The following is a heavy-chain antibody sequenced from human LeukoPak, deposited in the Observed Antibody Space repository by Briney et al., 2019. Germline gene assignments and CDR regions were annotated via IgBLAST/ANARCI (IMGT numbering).Heavy chain of an antibody. Sequence: ASVKVSCKASGYTFTSYDINWVRQATGQGLEWMGWMNPNSGNTGCAQKFQGRVTMTTDTSTSTAYMDLRSLRSDDTAVYFCARGGDWNYAMDVWGQGTTVTVS. CDR3: ARGGDWNYAMDV. V-gene: IGHV1-8*01. CDR2: MNPNSGNT. D-gene: IGHD2-21*01. CDR1: GYTFTSYD. J-gene: IGHJ6*02.